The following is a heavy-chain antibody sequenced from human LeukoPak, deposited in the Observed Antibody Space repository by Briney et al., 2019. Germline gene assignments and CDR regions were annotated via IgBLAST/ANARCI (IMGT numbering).Heavy chain of an antibody. Sequence: GGSLRLSCAASGFTFSSYWMSWVRQAPGKGLERVANIKEDGSEKYYGDSVKGRFTISRDNAKNSLYLQMNSLRAEDTAVYYCARYKYSSTSNDYWGQGTLVTVSS. D-gene: IGHD6-13*01. J-gene: IGHJ4*02. CDR2: IKEDGSEK. CDR3: ARYKYSSTSNDY. V-gene: IGHV3-7*01. CDR1: GFTFSSYW.